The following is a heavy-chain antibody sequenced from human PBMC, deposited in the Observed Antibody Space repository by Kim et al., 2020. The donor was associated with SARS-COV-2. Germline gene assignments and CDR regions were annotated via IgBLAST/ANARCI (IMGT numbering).Heavy chain of an antibody. CDR2: ISYDGSNK. CDR3: ARDANSDY. Sequence: GGSLRLSCAASGFTFSSYGMHWVRQAPGKGLEWVAVISYDGSNKYYADSVKGRFTISRDNSKNTLYLQMNSLRAEDTAVYYCARDANSDYWGQGTLVTVS. V-gene: IGHV3-33*05. J-gene: IGHJ4*02. CDR1: GFTFSSYG. D-gene: IGHD2-21*01.